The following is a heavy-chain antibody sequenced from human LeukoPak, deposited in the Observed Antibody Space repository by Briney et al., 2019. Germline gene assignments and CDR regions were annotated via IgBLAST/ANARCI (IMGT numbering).Heavy chain of an antibody. J-gene: IGHJ4*02. D-gene: IGHD3-22*01. Sequence: SETLSLTCAVSGGSISSTNWWSWVRQPPGKGLEWIGEIYQSGSTNYNPSLKSRVTISVDKSKSQFSLKLSSVTAADTAVYYCARSYDSSGYYLNFDYWGQGTLVTVSS. V-gene: IGHV4-4*02. CDR2: IYQSGST. CDR3: ARSYDSSGYYLNFDY. CDR1: GGSISSTNW.